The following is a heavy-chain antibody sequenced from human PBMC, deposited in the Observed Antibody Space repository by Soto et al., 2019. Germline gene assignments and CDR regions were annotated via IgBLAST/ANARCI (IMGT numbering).Heavy chain of an antibody. CDR1: GFSISSYW. D-gene: IGHD2-15*01. CDR2: INNDGSVT. CDR3: ARDPEDAVDMDY. J-gene: IGHJ4*02. Sequence: PGGSLRLSCVASGFSISSYWMHWVRQAPGKGLMWISCINNDGSVTMYADSVKGRFAISRDNARNTLYLEMNSLRPEDTAVYHCARDPEDAVDMDYWGQGTLVTVSS. V-gene: IGHV3-74*03.